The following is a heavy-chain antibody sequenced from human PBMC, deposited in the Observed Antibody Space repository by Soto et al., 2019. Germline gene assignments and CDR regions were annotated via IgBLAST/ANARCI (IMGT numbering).Heavy chain of an antibody. CDR3: ARGPPQAVASFSDY. D-gene: IGHD6-19*01. CDR1: GFTFGSYS. J-gene: IGHJ4*02. Sequence: EVQLVESGGGLVQPGGSLRLSCAASGFTFGSYSMNWVRQAPGKGLEWISYISSSSSTIFYADSVKGRFTIFRDNAKNSLYLQMNSLRDEDTAVYYCARGPPQAVASFSDYWGQGTLVTVSS. CDR2: ISSSSSTI. V-gene: IGHV3-48*02.